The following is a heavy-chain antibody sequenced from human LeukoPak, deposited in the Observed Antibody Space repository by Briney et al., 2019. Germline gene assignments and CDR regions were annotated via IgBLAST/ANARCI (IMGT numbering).Heavy chain of an antibody. V-gene: IGHV3-23*01. CDR1: GFTFSTYT. CDR2: IGGSGGDI. D-gene: IGHD7-27*01. CDR3: AVDPNWGIHY. Sequence: GGSLRLSCAASGFTFSTYTMYWIRQPPGKGLEWVSIIGGSGGDIHYADSVKGRFTISRDNSKNTLYLQMNSLRVEDTAIYYCAVDPNWGIHYWGQGVLVTVSS. J-gene: IGHJ4*02.